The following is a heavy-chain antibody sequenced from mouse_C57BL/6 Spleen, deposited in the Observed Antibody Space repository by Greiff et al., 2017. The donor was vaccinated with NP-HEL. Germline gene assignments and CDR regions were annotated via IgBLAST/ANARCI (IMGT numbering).Heavy chain of an antibody. CDR2: ISDGGSYT. Sequence: EVKVVESGGGLVKPGGSLKLSCAASGFTFSSYAMSWVRQTPEKRLEWVATISDGGSYTYYPDNVKGRFTISRDNAKNNLYLQMSHLKSEDTAMYYCARETGTVYFDVWGTGTTVTVSS. V-gene: IGHV5-4*01. CDR3: ARETGTVYFDV. D-gene: IGHD4-1*01. CDR1: GFTFSSYA. J-gene: IGHJ1*03.